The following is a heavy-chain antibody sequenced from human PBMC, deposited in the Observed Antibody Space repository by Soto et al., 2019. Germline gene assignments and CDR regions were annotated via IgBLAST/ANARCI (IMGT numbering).Heavy chain of an antibody. CDR2: ISYDGSNK. V-gene: IGHV3-30*03. Sequence: PGGSLRLSCAASGFTFSSYGMHWVRQAPGKGLEWVAVISYDGSNKYYADSVKGRFTISRDNSKNTLYLQMNSLRAEDTAVYYCAGSRDGYNYFDYWGQGTLVTVSS. CDR1: GFTFSSYG. J-gene: IGHJ4*02. D-gene: IGHD5-12*01. CDR3: AGSRDGYNYFDY.